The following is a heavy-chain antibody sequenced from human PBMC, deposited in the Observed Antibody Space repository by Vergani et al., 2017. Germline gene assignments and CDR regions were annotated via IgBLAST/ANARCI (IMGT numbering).Heavy chain of an antibody. J-gene: IGHJ6*03. Sequence: QVQLQQWGGGLLKPSETLSLTCVVNGESFTSYHWTWIRQSPGEGLEWVGDIDHTGRPDYNPSLKSRLTMSVDKSQNQFSLTLNSVTATDTAIYFCARVNTETNGHLYYYYYMDVWGQGTAVTVS. CDR3: ARVNTETNGHLYYYYYMDV. D-gene: IGHD4-11*01. V-gene: IGHV4-34*01. CDR2: IDHTGRP. CDR1: GESFTSYH.